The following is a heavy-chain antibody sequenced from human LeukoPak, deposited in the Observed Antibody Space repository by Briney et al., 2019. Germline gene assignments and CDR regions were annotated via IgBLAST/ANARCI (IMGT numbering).Heavy chain of an antibody. D-gene: IGHD3-22*01. Sequence: PGGSLRLSCAASGFTFSSYGMHWVRQAPGKGLEWVAFIRYDGSNKYYADSVKGRFTISRDNSKNTLYLQMNSLRAEDTAVYYCAKEAARGYYPIPLSDPWGQGTLVTVSS. CDR1: GFTFSSYG. CDR3: AKEAARGYYPIPLSDP. V-gene: IGHV3-30*02. CDR2: IRYDGSNK. J-gene: IGHJ5*02.